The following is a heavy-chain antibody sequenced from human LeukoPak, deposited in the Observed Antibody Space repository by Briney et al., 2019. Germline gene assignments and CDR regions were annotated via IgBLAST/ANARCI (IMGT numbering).Heavy chain of an antibody. J-gene: IGHJ4*02. CDR1: GFTFSTYS. CDR2: ISSSSSYI. Sequence: GGSLRLSCAASGFTFSTYSMNWVRQAPGKGLEWVSSISSSSSYIYYADSVKGRFTISRDNAKNSLYLQMHSLRAEDTAVYYCARAYCSVGNCYLFDYWGQGTLVTVSS. D-gene: IGHD2-15*01. CDR3: ARAYCSVGNCYLFDY. V-gene: IGHV3-21*01.